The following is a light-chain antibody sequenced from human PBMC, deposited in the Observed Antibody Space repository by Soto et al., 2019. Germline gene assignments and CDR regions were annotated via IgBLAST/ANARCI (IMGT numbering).Light chain of an antibody. CDR2: DES. V-gene: IGKV1-33*01. CDR1: QDISNY. CDR3: QQYDNLPPYT. J-gene: IGKJ2*01. Sequence: DIQMTQSPSSLSASVGDRVTITCQASQDISNYLNWYQQKPGKAPKLLIYDESNLETGVPSRFSGSGSWTDFTFTISSLQPEDIATYYCQQYDNLPPYTFGQGTKLEIK.